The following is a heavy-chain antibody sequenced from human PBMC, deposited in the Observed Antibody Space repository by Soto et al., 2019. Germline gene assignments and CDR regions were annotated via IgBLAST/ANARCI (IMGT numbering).Heavy chain of an antibody. CDR2: TNHSGST. J-gene: IGHJ4*02. V-gene: IGHV4-34*01. D-gene: IGHD6-13*01. CDR3: ARQRITAAGGSFDY. Sequence: SETLSLTCAVYGGSFSGYYWSWIRQPPGKGLEWIGETNHSGSTNYNPSLKSRVTISVDTSKNQFSLKLSSVTAADTAVYYCARQRITAAGGSFDYWGQGTLVTVSS. CDR1: GGSFSGYY.